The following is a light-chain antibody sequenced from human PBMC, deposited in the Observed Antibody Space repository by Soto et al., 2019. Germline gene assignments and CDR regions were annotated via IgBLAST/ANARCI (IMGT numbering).Light chain of an antibody. V-gene: IGLV2-11*01. J-gene: IGLJ2*01. CDR2: DVT. CDR3: SSYAGSYTSV. CDR1: SSDVGGYNY. Sequence: QSALTQPRSVSGSPGQSVTISCTGTSSDVGGYNYVSWYQHHPGKAPKLMIYDVTKRPSGVPDRFSASKSGNTASLTISGLQAEDEANYYCSSYAGSYTSVFGVGTKLTVL.